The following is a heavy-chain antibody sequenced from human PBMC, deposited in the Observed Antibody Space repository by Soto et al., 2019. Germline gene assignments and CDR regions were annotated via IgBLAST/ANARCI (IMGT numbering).Heavy chain of an antibody. CDR3: ARDPIGYCSGGSCYSPWYFDL. CDR1: GFTFSSYS. J-gene: IGHJ2*01. Sequence: GGSLRLSCAASGFTFSSYSMNWVRQAPGKGLEWVSSISSSSSYIYYADSVKGRFTISRDNAKNSLYLQMNSLRAEDTAVYYCARDPIGYCSGGSCYSPWYFDLWGRGTLVTV. CDR2: ISSSSSYI. V-gene: IGHV3-21*01. D-gene: IGHD2-15*01.